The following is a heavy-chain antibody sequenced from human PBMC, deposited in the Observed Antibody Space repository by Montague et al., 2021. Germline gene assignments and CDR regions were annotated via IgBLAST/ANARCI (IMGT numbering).Heavy chain of an antibody. CDR2: INSDGSST. D-gene: IGHD4-17*01. Sequence: SLRLSCAASGFTFSRYWMHWVRQAPGKGLVWVSRINSDGSSTSYADSVKGRFTISRDNAKNTLYLQMNSLRAEDTAVYYCARQATVTTEVGWNYFDYWGQGTLVTGSS. J-gene: IGHJ4*02. CDR1: GFTFSRYW. V-gene: IGHV3-74*01. CDR3: ARQATVTTEVGWNYFDY.